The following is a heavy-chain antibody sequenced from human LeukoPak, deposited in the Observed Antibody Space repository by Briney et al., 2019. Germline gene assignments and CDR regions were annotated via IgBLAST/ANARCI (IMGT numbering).Heavy chain of an antibody. CDR3: TRGSGWYLY. J-gene: IGHJ4*02. CDR1: GGAISSYY. Sequence: SETLSLTCTVSGGAISSYYWSWIRQPPGKGLEWIGYIYYSGSTNYNPSLKSRVTISVDTSKSQFSLKLNSVTAADTAVYYCTRGSGWYLYWGQGTLVTVSS. D-gene: IGHD6-19*01. CDR2: IYYSGST. V-gene: IGHV4-59*08.